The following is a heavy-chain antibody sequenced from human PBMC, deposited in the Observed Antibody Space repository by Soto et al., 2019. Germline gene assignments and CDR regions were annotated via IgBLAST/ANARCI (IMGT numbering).Heavy chain of an antibody. V-gene: IGHV3-23*01. J-gene: IGHJ4*02. CDR3: ARPGYGYISTYYFDY. CDR1: GFTFSSYA. CDR2: ISGSGGST. Sequence: GGSLRFSCAASGFTFSSYAMSWVRQAPGKGLEWVSAISGSGGSTYYADSVKGRFTISRDNSKNTLYLQMNSLRAEDTAVYYCARPGYGYISTYYFDYWGQGTLVTVSS. D-gene: IGHD5-18*01.